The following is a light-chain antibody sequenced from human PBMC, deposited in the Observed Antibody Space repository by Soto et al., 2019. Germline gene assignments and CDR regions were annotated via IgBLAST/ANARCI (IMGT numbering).Light chain of an antibody. Sequence: QSVLTQPPSVSGAPGQRVTISCTGSNSNIGAGYDVHWYQHFPGTAPRLLIYNNTNRPSGVPDRSSGSKSGTSASLAITGLQAEDEADYYCQSYDSNFLTMIFGVGTKLTVL. J-gene: IGLJ2*01. CDR3: QSYDSNFLTMI. V-gene: IGLV1-40*01. CDR1: NSNIGAGYD. CDR2: NNT.